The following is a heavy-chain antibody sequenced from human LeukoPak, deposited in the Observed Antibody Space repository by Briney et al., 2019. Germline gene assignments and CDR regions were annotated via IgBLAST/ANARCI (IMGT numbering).Heavy chain of an antibody. D-gene: IGHD5-12*01. Sequence: SETLSLTCAVYGGSFSGYYWSWIRQPPGKGLEWIGEINHSGSTNYNPSLKSRVTISVDTSKNQFSLKLSSVTAADTAVYYCARDLPRYSGYLHYYYYGMDVWGQGTTVTVSS. CDR2: INHSGST. J-gene: IGHJ6*02. V-gene: IGHV4-34*01. CDR3: ARDLPRYSGYLHYYYYGMDV. CDR1: GGSFSGYY.